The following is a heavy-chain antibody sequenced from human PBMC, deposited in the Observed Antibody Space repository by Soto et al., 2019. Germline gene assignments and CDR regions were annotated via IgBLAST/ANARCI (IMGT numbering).Heavy chain of an antibody. CDR1: GYSFTSYW. CDR3: ARRADIVATITKGYFDY. V-gene: IGHV5-51*01. Sequence: GESLKISCKGSGYSFTSYWIGWVRQMPGKGLEWMGIIYPGDSDTRYSPSFQGQVTISADKSISTAYLQWSSLKASDTAMYYCARRADIVATITKGYFDYWGQGTLVTVSS. CDR2: IYPGDSDT. J-gene: IGHJ4*02. D-gene: IGHD5-12*01.